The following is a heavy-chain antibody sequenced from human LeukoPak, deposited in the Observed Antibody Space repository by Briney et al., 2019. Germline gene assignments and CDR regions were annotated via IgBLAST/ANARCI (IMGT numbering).Heavy chain of an antibody. J-gene: IGHJ4*02. V-gene: IGHV4-4*09. CDR3: ARGGIAVAGTFGY. CDR2: IFNTGST. Sequence: PSETLSLTCKVSGVSISNYYWTWIRQPPGKALEWIGYIFNTGSTNYNPSLKSRATISLDTSQNQVSLELKSVTAADTAVYYCARGGIAVAGTFGYWGQGTVATVSS. CDR1: GVSISNYY. D-gene: IGHD6-19*01.